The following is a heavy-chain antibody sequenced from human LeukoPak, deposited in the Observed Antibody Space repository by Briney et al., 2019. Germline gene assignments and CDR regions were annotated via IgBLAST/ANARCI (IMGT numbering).Heavy chain of an antibody. Sequence: PGGSLRLSCAASGFTFSIYAMSWVRQAPGKGLEWVSAISGSGGSTYYADSVKGRFTISRDNSKNTLYLQMNSLRAEDTAVYYCAKVLFPNPRSTAAGSLYFQHWGQGTLVTVSS. CDR1: GFTFSIYA. J-gene: IGHJ1*01. CDR3: AKVLFPNPRSTAAGSLYFQH. V-gene: IGHV3-23*01. D-gene: IGHD6-13*01. CDR2: ISGSGGST.